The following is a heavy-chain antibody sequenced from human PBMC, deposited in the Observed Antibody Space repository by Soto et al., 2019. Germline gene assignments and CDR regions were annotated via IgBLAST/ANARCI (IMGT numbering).Heavy chain of an antibody. CDR2: IKSKTDGGTT. CDR1: GFTFSNAW. CDR3: TTDQYYYDSRGPIDY. V-gene: IGHV3-15*07. Sequence: PGGSLRLSCAASGFTFSNAWMNWARQAPGKGLEWVGRIKSKTDGGTTDYAAPVKGRFTISRDDSKNTLYLQMNSLKTEDTAVYYCTTDQYYYDSRGPIDYWGQGTLVTVSS. D-gene: IGHD3-22*01. J-gene: IGHJ4*02.